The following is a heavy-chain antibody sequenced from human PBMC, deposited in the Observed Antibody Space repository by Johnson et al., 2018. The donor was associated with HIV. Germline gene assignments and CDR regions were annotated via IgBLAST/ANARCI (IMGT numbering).Heavy chain of an antibody. CDR3: ARVGRPWLPRDAFDI. CDR2: IYSGGSI. J-gene: IGHJ3*02. V-gene: IGHV3-53*01. CDR1: GFIVSSNY. Sequence: VQLMESGGGLIQPGGSLRLSCAVSGFIVSSNYMSWVRQAPGKGLEWVSVIYSGGSIYYADSVKGRFTISRDNSKNTLYLQMNSLRAEDTAVYYCARVGRPWLPRDAFDIWGQGTMVTVAS. D-gene: IGHD6-19*01.